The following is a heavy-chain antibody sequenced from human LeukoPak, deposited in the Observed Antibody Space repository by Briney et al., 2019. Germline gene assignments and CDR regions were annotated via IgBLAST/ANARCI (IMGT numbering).Heavy chain of an antibody. CDR1: GGSISDFY. CDR3: ARNSGDY. CDR2: IYSSGNT. D-gene: IGHD4-23*01. Sequence: PSETLSLTCSVSGGSISDFYWSWIRQPAGKGLEWIGRIYSSGNTNYNPSLKSRVTMSLDASKNQFSLKLSSVTAADMAVYYCARNSGDYWGQGTLVTVSS. V-gene: IGHV4-4*07. J-gene: IGHJ4*02.